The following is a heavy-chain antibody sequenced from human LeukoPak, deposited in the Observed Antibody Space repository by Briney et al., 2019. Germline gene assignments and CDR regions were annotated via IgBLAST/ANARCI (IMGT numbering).Heavy chain of an antibody. CDR3: ARDSGDYPPSF. D-gene: IGHD2-21*02. CDR2: ISSSSSYI. V-gene: IGHV3-21*01. Sequence: PGGSLRLSCAASGFTFSSYSMNWVRQAPGKGLEWVSSISSSSSYIYYADSVKGRSTISRDNAKNSLYLQMNSLRAEDTAVYYCARDSGDYPPSFWGQGTLVTVSS. CDR1: GFTFSSYS. J-gene: IGHJ4*02.